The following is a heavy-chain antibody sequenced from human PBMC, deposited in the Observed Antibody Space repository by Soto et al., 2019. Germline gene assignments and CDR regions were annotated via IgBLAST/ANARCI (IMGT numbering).Heavy chain of an antibody. CDR3: ARDHTATIFGYYGMDV. Sequence: QVQLVQSGAEVKKPGSSVKVSCEASGGTFSSYAISWVRQAPGQGLEWMGGIIPIFGTANYAQKFQGRVTITADESTSTAYMELSSLRSEDTAVYYCARDHTATIFGYYGMDVWGQGTTVTVSS. CDR1: GGTFSSYA. D-gene: IGHD3-3*01. J-gene: IGHJ6*02. CDR2: IIPIFGTA. V-gene: IGHV1-69*01.